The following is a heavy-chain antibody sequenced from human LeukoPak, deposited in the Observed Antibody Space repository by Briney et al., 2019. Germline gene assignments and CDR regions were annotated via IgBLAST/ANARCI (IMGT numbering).Heavy chain of an antibody. D-gene: IGHD3-9*01. CDR1: GGSFSGYY. J-gene: IGHJ5*02. V-gene: IGHV4-34*01. Sequence: KASETLSLTCAVYGGSFSGYYWSWIRQPPGKGLEWIGEINHSGSTNYNPSLKSRVTISVDTSKNQFSLKLSSMTAADTAVYYCARGRGRYYDISTARNWFDPWGQGTLVTVSS. CDR3: ARGRGRYYDISTARNWFDP. CDR2: INHSGST.